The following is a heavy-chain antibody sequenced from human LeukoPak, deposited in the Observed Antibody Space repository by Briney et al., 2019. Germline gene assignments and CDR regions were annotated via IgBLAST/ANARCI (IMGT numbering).Heavy chain of an antibody. V-gene: IGHV3-23*01. Sequence: PGGSLRLSCAASGFTSSSYALNWVRQAPGKGLEWVATVSGSGDRMYHADSVKGRFTISRDNSKNTLYLQMNSLRAEDTAVYYCARESMNYWGQGTLVTVSS. CDR3: ARESMNY. CDR2: VSGSGDRM. CDR1: GFTSSSYA. J-gene: IGHJ4*02.